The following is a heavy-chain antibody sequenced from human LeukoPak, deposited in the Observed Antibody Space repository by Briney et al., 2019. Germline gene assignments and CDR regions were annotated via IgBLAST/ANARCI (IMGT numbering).Heavy chain of an antibody. CDR1: GYTFTGSY. CDR2: IIPIFGTA. CDR3: ARLTLPDV. V-gene: IGHV1-69*06. J-gene: IGHJ6*04. Sequence: ASVEVSCMASGYTFTGSYLHWVRQAPGQGLEWMGGIIPIFGTANYAQKFQGRVTITADKSTSTAYMELSSLRSEDTAVYYCARLTLPDVWGKGTTVTVSS. D-gene: IGHD1-26*01.